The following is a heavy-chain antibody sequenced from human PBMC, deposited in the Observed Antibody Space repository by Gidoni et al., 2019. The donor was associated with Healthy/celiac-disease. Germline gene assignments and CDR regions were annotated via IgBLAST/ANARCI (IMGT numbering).Heavy chain of an antibody. Sequence: QVQLVESGGGVVQPGRSLRLSCAASGFTFSSYGMHWVRQAPGKGLEWVAVIWYDGSNKYYADSVKGRFTISRDNSKNTLYLQMNSLRAEDTAVYYCARGTVDIYDHFDYWGQGTLVTVSS. J-gene: IGHJ4*02. CDR1: GFTFSSYG. CDR3: ARGTVDIYDHFDY. D-gene: IGHD5-12*01. CDR2: IWYDGSNK. V-gene: IGHV3-33*01.